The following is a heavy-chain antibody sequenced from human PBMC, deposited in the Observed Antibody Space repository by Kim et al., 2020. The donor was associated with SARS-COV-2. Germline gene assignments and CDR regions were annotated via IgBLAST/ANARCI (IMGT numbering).Heavy chain of an antibody. CDR3: ARDSKAYYDILSGYSDYSYGMDV. V-gene: IGHV1-18*01. J-gene: IGHJ6*04. D-gene: IGHD3-9*01. CDR2: ISVYNGNT. Sequence: ASVKVSCKASGYTFTSYGISWVRQAPGQGLEWMGWISVYNGNTNYAQRLQGRVTMTTDTSTSTAYMELRSLISDDTAVYYCARDSKAYYDILSGYSDYSYGMDVGGEGTTVTVSS. CDR1: GYTFTSYG.